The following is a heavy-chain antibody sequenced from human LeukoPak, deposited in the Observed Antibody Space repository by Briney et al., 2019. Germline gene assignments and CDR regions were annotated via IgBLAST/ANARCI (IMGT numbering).Heavy chain of an antibody. J-gene: IGHJ4*02. CDR2: IRYDGSNK. CDR3: AKAGSSSWDAFDY. V-gene: IGHV3-30*02. D-gene: IGHD6-13*01. Sequence: GGSLRLSCAASGFTFSSYGMHWVRQAPGKGLEWVAFIRYDGSNKYYADSEKGRFTISRDNSKNTLYLQMNSLRAEDTAVHYCAKAGSSSWDAFDYWGQGTLVTVSS. CDR1: GFTFSSYG.